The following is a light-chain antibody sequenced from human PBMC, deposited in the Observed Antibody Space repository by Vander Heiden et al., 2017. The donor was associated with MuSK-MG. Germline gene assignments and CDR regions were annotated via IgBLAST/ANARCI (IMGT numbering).Light chain of an antibody. CDR2: DAS. J-gene: IGKJ4*01. V-gene: IGKV3-11*01. CDR3: QQRRNWPLT. CDR1: QSVSSY. Sequence: EIVLTQSPATLSLSPGERATLPCRASQSVSSYLAWYQQKPGQAPRLLIYDASNRATGIPARFSRSGSGTDFTLTISSLEPEDFAVYYCQQRRNWPLTFGGGTTVEIK.